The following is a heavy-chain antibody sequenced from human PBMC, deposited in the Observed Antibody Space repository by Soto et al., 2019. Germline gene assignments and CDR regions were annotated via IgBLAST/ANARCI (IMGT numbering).Heavy chain of an antibody. CDR1: GFGFSTSS. CDR2: ISFHSSNI. CDR3: ARDLRWELQRGDFDY. J-gene: IGHJ4*02. V-gene: IGHV3-21*02. D-gene: IGHD1-26*01. Sequence: EVQLVESGGGLVKPGGSLRLSCAASGFGFSTSSMNWVRQAPGKGLEWVSYISFHSSNIYYSASVKGRFTVTRDNAKKSLYLQMNRLRVEDTAVYFCARDLRWELQRGDFDYWGQGTLVTVSS.